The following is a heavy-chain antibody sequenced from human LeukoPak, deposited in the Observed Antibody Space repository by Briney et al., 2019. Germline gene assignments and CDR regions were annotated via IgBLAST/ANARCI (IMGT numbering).Heavy chain of an antibody. Sequence: GGSLRLSCAASGFTFSSYGMSWVRQAPGKGLEWVSAISGSGGSTYYADSVKGRFTISRDNSKNTLYLQMNSLRAEDTAVYYCAKERRVTHGSGPYYYMDVWGKGTTVTVSS. D-gene: IGHD3-10*01. CDR3: AKERRVTHGSGPYYYMDV. CDR2: ISGSGGST. V-gene: IGHV3-23*01. J-gene: IGHJ6*03. CDR1: GFTFSSYG.